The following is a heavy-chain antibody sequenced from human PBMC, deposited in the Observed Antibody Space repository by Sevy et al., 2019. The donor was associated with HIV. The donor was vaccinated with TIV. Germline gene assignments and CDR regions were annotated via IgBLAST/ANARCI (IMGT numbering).Heavy chain of an antibody. Sequence: GGSLRLSCAASGFTFDDYAMHWVRQAPGKGLEWVSGISWNSGSIGYADSVKGRFTISRDNAKNSLYLQMNSLRAEDTALYYCAKDRSRYYCGSGSPLDYWGQGTLVTVSS. CDR3: AKDRSRYYCGSGSPLDY. J-gene: IGHJ4*02. CDR1: GFTFDDYA. CDR2: ISWNSGSI. V-gene: IGHV3-9*01. D-gene: IGHD3-10*01.